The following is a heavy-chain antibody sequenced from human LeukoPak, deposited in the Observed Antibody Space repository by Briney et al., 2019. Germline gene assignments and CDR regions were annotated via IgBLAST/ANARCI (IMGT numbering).Heavy chain of an antibody. CDR1: GFTFSAYT. CDR3: TRGLYGDYVDY. J-gene: IGHJ4*02. D-gene: IGHD4-17*01. CDR2: ISSGSKTI. V-gene: IGHV3-48*04. Sequence: PGGSLRLSCAASGFTFSAYTMNWVRQAPGKGLEWLSYISSGSKTIDYADSVKGRFTISRDNAKNSLYLQMNSLRAEDTAVYYCTRGLYGDYVDYWGQGTLVTVSS.